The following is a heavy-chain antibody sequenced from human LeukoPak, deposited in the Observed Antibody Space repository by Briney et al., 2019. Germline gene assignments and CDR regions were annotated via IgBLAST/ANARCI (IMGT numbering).Heavy chain of an antibody. CDR2: IYPDDSDT. D-gene: IGHD3-3*01. Sequence: GGSLRLSCKGSGYSFTTYWIGWVRQMPGKGLEWMGIIYPDDSDTRYSPSFQGQVTISADKSISTAYLQWSSLKASDTGMYYCARQEGFDFWSGFYTGYYSGMDVWGQGTTVTVSS. J-gene: IGHJ6*02. CDR1: GYSFTTYW. V-gene: IGHV5-51*01. CDR3: ARQEGFDFWSGFYTGYYSGMDV.